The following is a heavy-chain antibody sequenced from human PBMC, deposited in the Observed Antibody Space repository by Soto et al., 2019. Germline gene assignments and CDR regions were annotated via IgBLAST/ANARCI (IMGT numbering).Heavy chain of an antibody. J-gene: IGHJ5*02. CDR3: ARKGGSSWYSNGSNP. CDR2: MYSSGST. CDR1: GDSISGASSY. Sequence: ETLSLTSTVSGDSISGASSYWGWIRQPPGKGLEWIGSMYSSGSTDYNPSLKSRLTMSVDTSKNHFSLKLSSVTAADTAVYYCARKGGSSWYSNGSNPGGQETRATVS. D-gene: IGHD6-13*01. V-gene: IGHV4-39*02.